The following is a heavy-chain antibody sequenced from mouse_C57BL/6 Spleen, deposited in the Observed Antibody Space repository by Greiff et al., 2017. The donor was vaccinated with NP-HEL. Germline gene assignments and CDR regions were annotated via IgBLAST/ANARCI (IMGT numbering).Heavy chain of an antibody. V-gene: IGHV1-4*01. Sequence: QVQLQQSGAELARPGASVKMSCKASGYTFTSYTMHWVKQRPGQGLEWIGYINPSSGYTKYNQKFKDKATLTADKSSSTAYMQLSSLTSEDSAVYYCAREGVYDYDEGFAYWGQGTLVTVSA. J-gene: IGHJ3*01. CDR2: INPSSGYT. D-gene: IGHD2-4*01. CDR1: GYTFTSYT. CDR3: AREGVYDYDEGFAY.